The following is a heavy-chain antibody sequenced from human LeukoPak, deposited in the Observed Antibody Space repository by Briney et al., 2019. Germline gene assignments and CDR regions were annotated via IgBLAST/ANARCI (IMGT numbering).Heavy chain of an antibody. CDR2: ISGSGGST. Sequence: PGGSLRLSCAASGFTFGSHAMSWVRQAPGKGLEWVSAISGSGGSTYYADSVKGRFTISRDNSKNTLYLQMNSLRAEDTAVYYCAKDVLAYGSGNGRWFDPWGQGTLVTVSS. D-gene: IGHD3-10*01. CDR1: GFTFGSHA. CDR3: AKDVLAYGSGNGRWFDP. J-gene: IGHJ5*02. V-gene: IGHV3-23*01.